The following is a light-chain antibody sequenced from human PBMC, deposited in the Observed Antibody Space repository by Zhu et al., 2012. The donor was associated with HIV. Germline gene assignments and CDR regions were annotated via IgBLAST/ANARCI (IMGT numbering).Light chain of an antibody. V-gene: IGKV3-20*01. CDR1: QSINSNY. CDR3: HQYDRSWT. J-gene: IGKJ1*01. CDR2: GAS. Sequence: EVVLTQSPDTLSLSPGDRATLACRASQSINSNYLIWYQQKPGQAPRPLIYGASDRASGVPHRFISRLEPEDFAVYYCHQYDRSWTFGQGTKVEIK.